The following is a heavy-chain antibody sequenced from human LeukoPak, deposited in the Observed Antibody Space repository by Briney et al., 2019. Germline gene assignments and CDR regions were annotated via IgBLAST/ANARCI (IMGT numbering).Heavy chain of an antibody. D-gene: IGHD5-18*01. CDR1: GYSFTSYW. V-gene: IGHV5-51*01. J-gene: IGHJ4*02. CDR2: ICPGDSDT. Sequence: GESLKISCKGSGYSFTSYWIGWVRQMPGKGLEWMGIICPGDSDTRYSPSFQGQVTISADKSISTAYLQWSSLKASDTAMYYCATHGGTHDVDTAMVGSFFDYWGQGTLVTVSS. CDR3: ATHGGTHDVDTAMVGSFFDY.